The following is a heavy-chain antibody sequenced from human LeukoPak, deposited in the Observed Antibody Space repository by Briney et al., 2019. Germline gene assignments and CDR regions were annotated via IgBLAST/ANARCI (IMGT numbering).Heavy chain of an antibody. CDR3: AVARPNFDY. J-gene: IGHJ4*02. CDR2: INHSGST. V-gene: IGHV4-34*01. Sequence: SETLSLTCAVYGGSFSGYYWSWIRQPPGKGLGWIGEINHSGSTNYNPSLKSRVTISVDTSKNQFSLKLSSVTAADTAVYYCAVARPNFDYWGQGTLVTVSS. CDR1: GGSFSGYY. D-gene: IGHD5-12*01.